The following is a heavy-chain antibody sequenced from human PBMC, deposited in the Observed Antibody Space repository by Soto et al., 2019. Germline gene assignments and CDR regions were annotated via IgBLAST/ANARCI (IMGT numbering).Heavy chain of an antibody. CDR2: IYISGNT. CDR3: ARGVLGSYSSGMDV. D-gene: IGHD2-15*01. CDR1: GDSVSSYY. V-gene: IGHV4-59*02. Sequence: QVQLQESGPGLVKPSETLSLSCTVSGDSVSSYYWSWIRQLPGRGLEWIGYIYISGNTNYNPSLKARYTLSRDTSKTQFSLNLKSVPAADTAVYYCARGVLGSYSSGMDVWGQGTTGTVSS. J-gene: IGHJ6*02.